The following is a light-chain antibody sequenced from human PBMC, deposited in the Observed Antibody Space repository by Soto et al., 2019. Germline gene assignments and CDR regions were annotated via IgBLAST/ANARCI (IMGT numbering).Light chain of an antibody. J-gene: IGKJ2*01. CDR1: QTVSNSY. V-gene: IGKV3-20*01. CDR3: QQYGRPPYT. Sequence: EIVLTQSPGTLSLSPGERVTLSCRASQTVSNSYIAWYQQKPGQAPRLLLYDASARATGIPDRATGSGSGTDFTLTITRLEPEDFAVYYCQQYGRPPYTFGQGTKLEIK. CDR2: DAS.